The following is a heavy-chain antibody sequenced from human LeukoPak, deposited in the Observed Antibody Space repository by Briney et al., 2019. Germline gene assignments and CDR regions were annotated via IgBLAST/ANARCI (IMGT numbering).Heavy chain of an antibody. Sequence: PGGSLRLSCAASGFTFSSYWMSWVRQAPGKGLEWVANIKQDGSEKYYVDSVKGRFTISRDNAKNSLYLQMNSLRAEDTAVYYCARGNDGWSQSHYYYYYGMDVWGQGTTVTVSS. J-gene: IGHJ6*02. CDR1: GFTFSSYW. CDR2: IKQDGSEK. CDR3: ARGNDGWSQSHYYYYYGMDV. V-gene: IGHV3-7*01. D-gene: IGHD3-3*01.